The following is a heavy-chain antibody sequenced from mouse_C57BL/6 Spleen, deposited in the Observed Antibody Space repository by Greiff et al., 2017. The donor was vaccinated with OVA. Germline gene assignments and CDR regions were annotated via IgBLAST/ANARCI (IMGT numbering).Heavy chain of an antibody. CDR3: ARNGNYLYYAMDY. CDR2: IYPGDGDT. CDR1: GYAFSSSW. V-gene: IGHV1-82*01. Sequence: QVQLQQSGPDLVKPGASVKISCKASGYAFSSSWMNWVKQRPGKGLEWIGRIYPGDGDTNYNGKFKGKATLTADKSSSTAYMQLSSLTSEDSAVYFCARNGNYLYYAMDYWGQGTSVTVSS. D-gene: IGHD2-1*01. J-gene: IGHJ4*01.